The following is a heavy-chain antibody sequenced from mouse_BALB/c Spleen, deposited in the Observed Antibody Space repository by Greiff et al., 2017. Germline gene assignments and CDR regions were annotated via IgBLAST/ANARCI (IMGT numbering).Heavy chain of an antibody. D-gene: IGHD2-4*01. V-gene: IGHV1S29*02. J-gene: IGHJ2*01. CDR3: ARLRAVNYDYFYYFDY. CDR2: IYPYNGGT. CDR1: GYTFTDYN. Sequence: EVQRVESGPELVKPGASVKISCKASGYTFTDYNMHWVKQSHGKSLEWIGYIYPYNGGTGYNQKFKSKATLTVDNSSSTAYMELRSLTSEDSAVYYCARLRAVNYDYFYYFDYWGQGTTLTVSS.